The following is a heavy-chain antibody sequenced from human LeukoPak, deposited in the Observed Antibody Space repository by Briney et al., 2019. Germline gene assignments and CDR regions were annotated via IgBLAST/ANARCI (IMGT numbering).Heavy chain of an antibody. D-gene: IGHD3-10*01. J-gene: IGHJ4*02. V-gene: IGHV3-21*01. CDR3: RFGDFNDY. Sequence: PGGSLRLSCAASGFTFSTYRMHLVRQAPGKGREWASSITSSRSSMSYADSVEGLFTISRDNAKNSLYLQMNSLSAEDTAVYYCRFGDFNDYWGQGTLVTVSS. CDR1: GFTFSTYR. CDR2: ITSSRSSM.